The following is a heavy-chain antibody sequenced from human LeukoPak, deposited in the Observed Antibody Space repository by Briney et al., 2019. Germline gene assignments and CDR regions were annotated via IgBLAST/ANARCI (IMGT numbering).Heavy chain of an antibody. CDR2: INAGNGNT. J-gene: IGHJ4*02. V-gene: IGHV1-3*01. CDR1: GYTFTSYA. D-gene: IGHD1-26*01. Sequence: GASVTASCKASGYTFTSYAMHWVRQAPGQRLEWMGWINAGNGNTKYSQKFQGRVTITRDTSASTAYMELSSLRSEDTAVYYCARDRWWEPTDFSFDYWGQGTLVTVSS. CDR3: ARDRWWEPTDFSFDY.